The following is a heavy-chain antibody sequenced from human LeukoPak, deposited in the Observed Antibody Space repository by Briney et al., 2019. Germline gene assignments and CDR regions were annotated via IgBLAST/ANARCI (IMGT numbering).Heavy chain of an antibody. CDR2: INPNSGGT. CDR1: GYTFTGYY. CDR3: ARNDFWSGLNWFDP. Sequence: ASVKVSCKASGYTFTGYYLHWVRQAPGQGLEWMGRINPNSGGTNYAQKFQGRVTMTRDTSISTAYMELSRLRSDDTAVYYCARNDFWSGLNWFDPWGQGTLVTVSS. J-gene: IGHJ5*02. V-gene: IGHV1-2*06. D-gene: IGHD3-3*01.